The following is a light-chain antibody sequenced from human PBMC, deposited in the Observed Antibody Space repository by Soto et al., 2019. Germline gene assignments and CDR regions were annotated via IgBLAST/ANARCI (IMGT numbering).Light chain of an antibody. J-gene: IGKJ5*01. Sequence: EIVLTQSPGTLSLSPGERATLSCRASRSVSSSHLAWYQQKPGQAPRLLIYDASNRATGIPARFSGSGSGTDFTLTISSLEPEDFAVYYCQQRSNRITFGQGTRLEIK. V-gene: IGKV3-11*01. CDR1: RSVSSSH. CDR2: DAS. CDR3: QQRSNRIT.